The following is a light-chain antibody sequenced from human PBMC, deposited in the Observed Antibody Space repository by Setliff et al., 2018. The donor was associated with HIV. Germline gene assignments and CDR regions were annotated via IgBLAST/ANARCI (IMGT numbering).Light chain of an antibody. CDR2: EVN. J-gene: IGLJ1*01. CDR1: SSDVGAYNY. V-gene: IGLV2-8*01. CDR3: SSYAGSNKGV. Sequence: QSALTQPPSASGSPGQSVTISCTVTSSDVGAYNYVSWYQQHTGKAPKLIIYEVNKRPSGVPDRFSGSKSGNTASLTVSGLPAEDEADYYCSSYAGSNKGVFGTGTKGTVL.